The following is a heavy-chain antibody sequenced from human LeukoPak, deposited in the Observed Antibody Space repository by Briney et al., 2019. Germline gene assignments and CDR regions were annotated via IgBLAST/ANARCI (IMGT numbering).Heavy chain of an antibody. D-gene: IGHD3-22*01. CDR3: ARLADYYDSSGSFDY. J-gene: IGHJ4*02. Sequence: PSETLSLTCTVSGGSISSSRYYWGWIRQPPGKGLEWIGSIYYSGSTYYNPSLKSRVTISVDTSKNQFSLKLSSVIAADTAVYYCARLADYYDSSGSFDYWGQGTLVTVSS. CDR2: IYYSGST. V-gene: IGHV4-39*01. CDR1: GGSISSSRYY.